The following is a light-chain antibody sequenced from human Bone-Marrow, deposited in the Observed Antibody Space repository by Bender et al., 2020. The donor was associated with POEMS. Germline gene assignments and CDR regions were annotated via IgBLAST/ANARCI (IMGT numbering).Light chain of an antibody. V-gene: IGLV3-21*02. CDR1: ALPKKY. CDR2: EDN. J-gene: IGLJ3*02. CDR3: QVWDSSSEVL. Sequence: SYELTQPPSVSVSPGQTARITCSGDALPKKYAYWYQQKAGQAPVLVIFEDNKRPSGIPERFSGSNSGNAATLTISRVEAGDEADYYCQVWDSSSEVLFGGGTKLTVL.